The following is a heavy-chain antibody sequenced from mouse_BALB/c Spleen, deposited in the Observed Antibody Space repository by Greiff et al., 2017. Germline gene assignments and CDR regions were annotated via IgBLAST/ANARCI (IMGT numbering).Heavy chain of an antibody. CDR1: GYTFTSYW. CDR3: ARQLGLRFDY. Sequence: QAQLQQSGAELAKPGASVKMSCKASGYTFTSYWMHWVKQRPGQGLEWIGYINPSTGYTEYNQKFKDKATLTADKSSSTAYMQLSSLTSEDSAVYYCARQLGLRFDYWGQGTTLTVSS. J-gene: IGHJ2*01. CDR2: INPSTGYT. D-gene: IGHD3-1*01. V-gene: IGHV1-7*01.